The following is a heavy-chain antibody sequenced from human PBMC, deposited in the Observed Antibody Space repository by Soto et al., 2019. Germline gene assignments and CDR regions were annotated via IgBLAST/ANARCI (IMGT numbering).Heavy chain of an antibody. CDR3: ARDLGRSGWPFDY. CDR2: IWYDGSNK. CDR1: GFTFSSYG. Sequence: PGGSLRLSCAASGFTFSSYGMHWVRQAPGKGLEWVAVIWYDGSNKYYADSVKGRFTISRDNSKNTLYLQMNSLRAEDTAVYYCARDLGRSGWPFDYWGQGTLVTVSS. V-gene: IGHV3-33*01. J-gene: IGHJ4*02. D-gene: IGHD3-3*01.